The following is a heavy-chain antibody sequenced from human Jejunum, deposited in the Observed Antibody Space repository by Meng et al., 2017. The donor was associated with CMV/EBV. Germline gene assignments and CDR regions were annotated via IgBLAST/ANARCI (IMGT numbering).Heavy chain of an antibody. D-gene: IGHD3-3*01. CDR1: FSSYW. CDR3: ARGDPHYDFWSGSYYFDS. J-gene: IGHJ4*02. CDR2: INGVGSGT. V-gene: IGHV3-74*01. Sequence: FSSYWMYWVRHAPGEGLVWVSCINGVGSGTTYADSVKSRFTISRDTAKNTLYLQMNSLRVEDTAVYYCARGDPHYDFWSGSYYFDSWGQGTLVPSPQ.